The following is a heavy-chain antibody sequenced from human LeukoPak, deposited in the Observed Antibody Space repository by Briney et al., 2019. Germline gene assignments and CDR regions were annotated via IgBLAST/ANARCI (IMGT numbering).Heavy chain of an antibody. CDR3: ARDARDGSGTYLRIFDR. CDR1: GYSISSGYY. D-gene: IGHD3-22*01. CDR2: VYYNGPT. J-gene: IGHJ5*02. V-gene: IGHV4-38-2*02. Sequence: SETLSLTCTVSGYSISSGYYWGWIRQPPGKGLEWIGSVYYNGPTYYNPSLMSRITISRDTSRNQFSRKLSSVTVADTAVYYCARDARDGSGTYLRIFDRWGQGTLVTVSS.